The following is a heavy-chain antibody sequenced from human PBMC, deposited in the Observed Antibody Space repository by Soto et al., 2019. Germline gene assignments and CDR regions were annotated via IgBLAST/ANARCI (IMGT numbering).Heavy chain of an antibody. V-gene: IGHV3-9*01. J-gene: IGHJ4*02. Sequence: EVQLVESGGGLVQSGRSLRLSCAASGFTFDDYAMHWVRQAPGKGLEWVSGIGLNSGTIGYADAVKGRFTVSRDNARNSLYLQMHSLRGEDTAVYFCSNEAWSSSLSPVFDYGGQGTLVTVSS. CDR1: GFTFDDYA. D-gene: IGHD6-6*01. CDR3: SNEAWSSSLSPVFDY. CDR2: IGLNSGTI.